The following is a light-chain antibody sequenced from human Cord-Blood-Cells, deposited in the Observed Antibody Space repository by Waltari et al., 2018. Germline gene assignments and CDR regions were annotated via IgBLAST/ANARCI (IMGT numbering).Light chain of an antibody. CDR2: DVS. CDR3: SSYTSSSTWV. J-gene: IGLJ3*02. Sequence: QSALTQPASVSGSPGQSLTISCTGTSSDVGVYNYVSWYQQHPGKAPKLMIYDVSNRPSGFSKRFSGSKSGNTASLTISGLQAEDEADYYCSSYTSSSTWVFGGGTKLTVL. V-gene: IGLV2-14*01. CDR1: SSDVGVYNY.